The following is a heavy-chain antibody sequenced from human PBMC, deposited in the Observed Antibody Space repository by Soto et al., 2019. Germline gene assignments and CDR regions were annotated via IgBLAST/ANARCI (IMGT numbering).Heavy chain of an antibody. Sequence: PGGSLRLSCAASVFTFSSCAMGWVRQAPGKGLEWVSDIIDSGASTYYADAVKGRFTISRDNSKSTLFLQMNSLRAEDTAVYYCGKGRSYYYYYGVDVWGQGTTVTVS. CDR3: GKGRSYYYYYGVDV. V-gene: IGHV3-23*01. CDR2: IIDSGAST. D-gene: IGHD1-26*01. J-gene: IGHJ6*02. CDR1: VFTFSSCA.